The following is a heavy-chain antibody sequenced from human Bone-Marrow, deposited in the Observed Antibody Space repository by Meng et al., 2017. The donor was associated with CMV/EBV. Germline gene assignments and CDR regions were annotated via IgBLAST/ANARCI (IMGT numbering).Heavy chain of an antibody. CDR1: EYTFTANS. D-gene: IGHD5-24*01. CDR2: INPYDGGT. CDR3: ARVEGG. V-gene: IGHV1-2*02. Sequence: SVKVSCKTSEYTFTANSLYGVRQAPGQGLEWMGWINPYDGGTKYTQKFQGRVTMTRDRSTSTVYMELSRLRSDDTAVFYCARVEGGWGQGTLVTVSS. J-gene: IGHJ4*02.